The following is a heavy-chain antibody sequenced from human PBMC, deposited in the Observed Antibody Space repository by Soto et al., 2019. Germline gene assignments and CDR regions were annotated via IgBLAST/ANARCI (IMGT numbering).Heavy chain of an antibody. CDR3: ARDLDGYNRPLDY. D-gene: IGHD5-12*01. V-gene: IGHV3-23*01. Sequence: EVQLLESGGGLVQPGGSLRLSCAASGFTFSSYAMSWVRQAPGKGLEWVSAISGSGGSTYYADSVKGRFTISRDNSKNTPYLQRNSLRAEDTAVYYCARDLDGYNRPLDYWGQGTLVTVSA. CDR1: GFTFSSYA. CDR2: ISGSGGST. J-gene: IGHJ4*02.